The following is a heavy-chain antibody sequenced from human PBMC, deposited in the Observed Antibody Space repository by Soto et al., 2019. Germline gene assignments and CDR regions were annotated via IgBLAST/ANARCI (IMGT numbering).Heavy chain of an antibody. Sequence: GGSLRLSCAASGFTFSNYAMTWVRQGPGKGLEWVSGISGSGGRSYYADSVKGRFTISRDNSKSTLYLQMNSPRAEDTAVYYCAKAYFVWSSEQPYYFDYWGQGTLVTVSS. CDR1: GFTFSNYA. CDR2: ISGSGGRS. J-gene: IGHJ4*02. CDR3: AKAYFVWSSEQPYYFDY. D-gene: IGHD3-16*01. V-gene: IGHV3-23*01.